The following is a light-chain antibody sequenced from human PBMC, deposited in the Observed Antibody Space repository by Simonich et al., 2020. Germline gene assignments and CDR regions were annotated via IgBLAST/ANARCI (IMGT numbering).Light chain of an antibody. CDR3: SSYTSSSRV. CDR2: DVI. Sequence: QSALTQPASVSGSPGPSITISCTGTSIDVGGYNYVSWYQQNPGKAPKLMIYDVINRPSGVSNLFSCSKSGNTASLTISGLQAEDEADYYCSSYTSSSRVFGGGTKLTVL. V-gene: IGLV2-14*03. J-gene: IGLJ3*02. CDR1: SIDVGGYNY.